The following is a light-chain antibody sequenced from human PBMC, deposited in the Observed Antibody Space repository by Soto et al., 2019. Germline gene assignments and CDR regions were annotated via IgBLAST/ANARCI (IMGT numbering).Light chain of an antibody. CDR3: QQYESFPLT. V-gene: IGKV1-16*01. J-gene: IGKJ4*01. CDR1: QGINKF. Sequence: DIQMTQSPSSLSASVGDSVTITCRASQGINKFLAWFQQKPGTAPKSLISTASRLQSGVPSRFSGSGSGTQFTLTINNLQPGDFATYYCQQYESFPLTFGGGTRVEIK. CDR2: TAS.